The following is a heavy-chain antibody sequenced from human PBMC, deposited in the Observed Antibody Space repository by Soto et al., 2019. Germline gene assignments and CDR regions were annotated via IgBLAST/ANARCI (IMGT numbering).Heavy chain of an antibody. J-gene: IGHJ4*02. D-gene: IGHD5-18*01. CDR1: GFTFDDYG. CDR2: ISFSGNTI. V-gene: IGHV3-48*02. CDR3: ARRLDPLQYSDY. Sequence: GALRLSCAASGFTFDDYGMNWVRQAPGKRLEWVSFISFSGNTIYYADSVRGRFTISRDNAKSTLFLQMNSLRDDDTATYYCARRLDPLQYSDYWGRGTLVTV.